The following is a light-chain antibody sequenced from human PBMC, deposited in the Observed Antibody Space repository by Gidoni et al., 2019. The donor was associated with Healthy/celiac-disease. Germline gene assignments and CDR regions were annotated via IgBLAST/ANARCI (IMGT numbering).Light chain of an antibody. CDR2: AAS. CDR1: QGISSY. CDR3: QQYYSYPPT. V-gene: IGKV1-8*01. Sequence: AIRMTQSPSSFSASTRDRVTITCRASQGISSYLAWYQQKPGKAPKLLIYAASTLQSGVPSRFSGSGSGTEFTLTISCLQSEDFATYYCQQYYSYPPTFGQGTKLEIK. J-gene: IGKJ2*01.